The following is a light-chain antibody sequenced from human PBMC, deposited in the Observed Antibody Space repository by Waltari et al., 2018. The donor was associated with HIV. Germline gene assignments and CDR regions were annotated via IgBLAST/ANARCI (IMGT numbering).Light chain of an antibody. V-gene: IGLV2-23*02. Sequence: QSALTQPASVSGSPGQSITISCTGTSSDVGRYNLVSRYQQHPGQAPKLMIYEVSKRPSGVSNRFSGSKSGNTASLTISGLQAEDEADYYCCSYAGSSTFAYVFGTGTKVTVL. CDR2: EVS. J-gene: IGLJ1*01. CDR1: SSDVGRYNL. CDR3: CSYAGSSTFAYV.